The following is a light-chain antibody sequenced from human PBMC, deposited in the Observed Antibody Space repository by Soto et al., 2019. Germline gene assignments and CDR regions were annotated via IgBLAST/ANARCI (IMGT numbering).Light chain of an antibody. V-gene: IGLV1-51*02. Sequence: QSALTQPPSVSAAPRQKVTISCSGSSSNIGNNFVSWYQHLPGTAPKLLIFENDKLPSGIPDRFSASKSGTSATLGITGLQTGDEADYYCGTWDSSLSAVVFGGGTKVTV. CDR2: END. J-gene: IGLJ3*02. CDR1: SSNIGNNF. CDR3: GTWDSSLSAVV.